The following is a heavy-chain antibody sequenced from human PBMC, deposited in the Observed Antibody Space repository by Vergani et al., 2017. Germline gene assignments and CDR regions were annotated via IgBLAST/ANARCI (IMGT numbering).Heavy chain of an antibody. Sequence: QLQLQESGPGLVKPSETLSLTCTVSGGSITYGAFYWGWIRQPPGKGLEWIGCIHYSENTNYNPSLKTRVTISVDTSKNQFSLTLTSVTAADTAVYYCASDTRSGQRADRWGQGILVAVTS. D-gene: IGHD6-19*01. CDR2: IHYSENT. CDR3: ASDTRSGQRADR. V-gene: IGHV4-61*08. CDR1: GGSITYGAFY. J-gene: IGHJ5*02.